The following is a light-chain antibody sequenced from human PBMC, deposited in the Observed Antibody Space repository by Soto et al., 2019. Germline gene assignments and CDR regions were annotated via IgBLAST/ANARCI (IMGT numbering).Light chain of an antibody. V-gene: IGKV3-15*01. J-gene: IGKJ1*01. CDR1: QSVSSN. Sequence: EIVMTQSPATLSVSPGERATLSCRASQSVSSNLAWYQQKPGQAPRLLIYGASTRATGNPARFSGSGSGTEFTLTISSLQSEDFGVYYCQQYNNWPWTFGQGTKVEIK. CDR2: GAS. CDR3: QQYNNWPWT.